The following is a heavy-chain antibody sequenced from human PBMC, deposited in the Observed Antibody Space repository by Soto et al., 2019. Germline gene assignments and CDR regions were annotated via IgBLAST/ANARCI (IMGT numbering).Heavy chain of an antibody. V-gene: IGHV4-31*03. Sequence: QVQLQESGPGLVKPSQTLSLTCTVSGGSISSGGYYWSWIRQHPGKGLEWIGYIYYSGSTYYNPSLKSRVTIAVDTSKNQFSLKLSSVTAADTAVYYCARDRRGDEAHAFDIWGQGTMVTVSS. J-gene: IGHJ3*02. CDR3: ARDRRGDEAHAFDI. D-gene: IGHD2-21*02. CDR2: IYYSGST. CDR1: GGSISSGGYY.